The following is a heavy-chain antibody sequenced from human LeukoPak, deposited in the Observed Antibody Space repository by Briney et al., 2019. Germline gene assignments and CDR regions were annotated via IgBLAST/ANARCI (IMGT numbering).Heavy chain of an antibody. V-gene: IGHV3-21*01. D-gene: IGHD3-10*01. CDR2: ISSSSSYI. CDR3: ASVPDYYGSGSYY. Sequence: GGSLRLSCTTSGFTFGDYATNWVRQAPGKGLEWVSSISSSSSYIYYADSVKGRFTISRDNAKNSLYLQMNSLRAEDTAVYYCASVPDYYGSGSYYWGQGTLVTVSS. CDR1: GFTFGDYA. J-gene: IGHJ4*02.